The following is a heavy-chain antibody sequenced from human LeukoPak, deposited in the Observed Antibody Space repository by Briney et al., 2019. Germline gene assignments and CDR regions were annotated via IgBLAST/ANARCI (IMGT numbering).Heavy chain of an antibody. CDR3: ARVSAMGDFDC. CDR1: GFSFSSYS. J-gene: IGHJ4*02. CDR2: ISTSSSTI. D-gene: IGHD1-26*01. Sequence: PVGSLRLSCAASGFSFSSYSMNWVRQAPGKGLEWVSYISTSSSTIYYADSVRGRFTISRDNAKNSLYLQMNSLRVEDTADYFCARVSAMGDFDCWGQGTLVTVSS. V-gene: IGHV3-48*01.